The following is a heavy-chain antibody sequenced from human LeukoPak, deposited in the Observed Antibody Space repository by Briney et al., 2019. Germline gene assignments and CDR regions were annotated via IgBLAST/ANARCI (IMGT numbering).Heavy chain of an antibody. CDR2: ISSSGSTI. Sequence: GGSLRLSCAASGFTFSDYYMSWIRQAPGKGLEWVSYISSSGSTIYYADSVKGRFTISRDNAKNSLYLQMNSLRAEDTAVYYCARLYDILTGSDAFDIWGQGTMVTVSS. J-gene: IGHJ3*02. CDR1: GFTFSDYY. D-gene: IGHD3-9*01. V-gene: IGHV3-11*01. CDR3: ARLYDILTGSDAFDI.